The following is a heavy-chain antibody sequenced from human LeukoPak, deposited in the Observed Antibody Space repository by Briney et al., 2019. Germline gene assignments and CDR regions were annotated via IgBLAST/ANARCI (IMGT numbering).Heavy chain of an antibody. V-gene: IGHV3-23*01. CDR3: AKRNGSGSFFDY. D-gene: IGHD3-10*01. CDR2: ISGSGGST. J-gene: IGHJ4*02. CDR1: GFTFSSYA. Sequence: GGSLRLSCAASGFTFSSYAMSWVRQAPGKGLEWVSAISGSGGSTYYADSLKGQFTISRDNSKNTLYLQMNSLRAEDTAVYYCAKRNGSGSFFDYWGQGTLVTVSS.